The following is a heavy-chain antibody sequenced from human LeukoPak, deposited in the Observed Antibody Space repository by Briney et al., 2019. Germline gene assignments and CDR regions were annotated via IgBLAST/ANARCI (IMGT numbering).Heavy chain of an antibody. CDR1: GFTFSSYE. CDR3: ARDIYGGHGYFDY. CDR2: ISNSGSSGSSI. V-gene: IGHV3-48*03. J-gene: IGHJ4*02. Sequence: GGSQRLSCAASGFTFSSYEMNWVRQAPGKGLEWVSYISNSGSSGSSIHYADSVKGRFTISRDNAKNSLYLQMNSLRAEDTAVYYCARDIYGGHGYFDYWGQGTLVTVSS. D-gene: IGHD4/OR15-4a*01.